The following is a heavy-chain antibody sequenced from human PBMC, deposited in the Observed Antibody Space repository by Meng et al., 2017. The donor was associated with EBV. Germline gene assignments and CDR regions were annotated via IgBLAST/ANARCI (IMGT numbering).Heavy chain of an antibody. CDR1: GFTFSSSA. Sequence: EGQLGGFWGGLVQPGGSLRLSCAASGFTFSSSAMHWVRQASGKGLEWVGRIRSKAKSYATAYAASVKGRFTISRDDSKNTAYLQMNSLKTEDTAVYYCTRMSSPLDYWGQGTLVTVSS. J-gene: IGHJ4*02. CDR3: TRMSSPLDY. D-gene: IGHD2-2*01. V-gene: IGHV3-73*01. CDR2: IRSKAKSYAT.